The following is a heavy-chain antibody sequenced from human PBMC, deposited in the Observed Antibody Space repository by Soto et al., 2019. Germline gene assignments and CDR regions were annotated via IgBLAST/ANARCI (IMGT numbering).Heavy chain of an antibody. CDR3: VKGDSSGWLNWFDS. J-gene: IGHJ5*01. CDR1: GFTFDDYT. V-gene: IGHV3-9*01. D-gene: IGHD6-19*01. CDR2: IIWNSGSI. Sequence: EVQLVESGGGLVQPDRSLRLSCAASGFTFDDYTMHWVRQPPGKGLEWVSGIIWNSGSIVYADSVKGRFTISRDNAKNSLYLQMNSLRTEDTALYYCVKGDSSGWLNWFDSWGQGTLVTVSS.